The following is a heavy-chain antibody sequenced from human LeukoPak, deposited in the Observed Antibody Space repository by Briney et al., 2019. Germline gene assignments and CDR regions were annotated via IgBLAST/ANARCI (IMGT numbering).Heavy chain of an antibody. CDR1: GGSISSYY. CDR3: ARVLAAAFDY. V-gene: IGHV4-4*07. Sequence: SETLSLNCTVSGGSISSYYWSWIRQPAGKGLEWIGRIYTSGSTNYNPSLKSRVTMSVDTSKNQFSLKLSSVTAADTAFYYCARVLAAAFDYWGQETLVTVSS. J-gene: IGHJ4*02. D-gene: IGHD6-13*01. CDR2: IYTSGST.